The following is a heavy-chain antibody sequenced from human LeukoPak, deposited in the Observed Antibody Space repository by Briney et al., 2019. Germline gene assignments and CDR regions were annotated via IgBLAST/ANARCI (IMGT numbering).Heavy chain of an antibody. CDR3: PGTAPGPYYDFWSGPYDY. CDR2: ISYDGSNK. Sequence: QPGRSLRLSCAASGFTFSSYAMHWVRQAPGKGLEWVAVISYDGSNKYYADSVKGRFTISRDNSKNTLYLQMNSLRAEDTAVYYCPGTAPGPYYDFWSGPYDYWGQGTLVTVSS. J-gene: IGHJ4*02. V-gene: IGHV3-30-3*01. CDR1: GFTFSSYA. D-gene: IGHD3-3*01.